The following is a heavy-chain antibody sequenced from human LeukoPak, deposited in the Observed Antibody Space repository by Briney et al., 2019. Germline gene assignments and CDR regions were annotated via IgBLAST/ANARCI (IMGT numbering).Heavy chain of an antibody. V-gene: IGHV3-23*01. J-gene: IGHJ4*02. D-gene: IGHD2-15*01. CDR3: AKAPVTSCRGAFCYPFDS. CDR1: GFTFSRYS. CDR2: TSSSDAGK. Sequence: GGSLRLSCAASGFTFSRYSMNWVRQAPGKGLEWVSATSSSDAGKYYADSVRGRFTISRDNSRNTKYLQMNSLRAEDAAVYYCAKAPVTSCRGAFCYPFDSWGQGTVVTVSS.